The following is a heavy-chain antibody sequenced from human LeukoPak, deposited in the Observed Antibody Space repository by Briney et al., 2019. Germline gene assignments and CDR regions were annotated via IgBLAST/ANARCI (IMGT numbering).Heavy chain of an antibody. CDR1: GYTFTGYY. CDR2: ISPNSGAT. Sequence: ASVKVSCKASGYTFTGYYMHWVRQAPGQGLEWMGWISPNSGATNYAQRFQARVTMTGDTSISTTYMELSSLRSDDTAVYYCARLGGGSSWSNFDYWGQGTLVTVSS. D-gene: IGHD6-13*01. CDR3: ARLGGGSSWSNFDY. V-gene: IGHV1-2*02. J-gene: IGHJ4*02.